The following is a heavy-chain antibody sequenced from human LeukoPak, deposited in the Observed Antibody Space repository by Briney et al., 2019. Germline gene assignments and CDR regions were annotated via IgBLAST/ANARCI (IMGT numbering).Heavy chain of an antibody. J-gene: IGHJ4*02. Sequence: SVKVSCKASGGTFISYTISWVRQAPGQGLEWMGGIIPILGIANYAQKFQGRVTMTEDTSTDTAYMELSSPRSEDTAVYYCATAPWDCSGGSCDRYHFDYWGQGTLVTVSS. D-gene: IGHD2-15*01. CDR2: IIPILGIA. CDR3: ATAPWDCSGGSCDRYHFDY. CDR1: GGTFISYT. V-gene: IGHV1-69*10.